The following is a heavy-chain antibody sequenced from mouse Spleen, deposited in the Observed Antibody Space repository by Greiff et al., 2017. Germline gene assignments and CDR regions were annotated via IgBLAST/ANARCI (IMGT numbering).Heavy chain of an antibody. Sequence: QVQTPQAGTELVKPGASGKLVRKGSWYTLTRHWMHRGKQRPGQGPEWIGNINPSNGGTNYNEKFKSKATLTVDKSSSTAYMQLSSLTSEDSAVYYCARGDFDYYAMDYWGQGTSVTVSS. CDR2: INPSNGGT. CDR3: ARGDFDYYAMDY. CDR1: WYTLTRHW. V-gene: IGHV1-53*01. J-gene: IGHJ4*01. D-gene: IGHD2-13*01.